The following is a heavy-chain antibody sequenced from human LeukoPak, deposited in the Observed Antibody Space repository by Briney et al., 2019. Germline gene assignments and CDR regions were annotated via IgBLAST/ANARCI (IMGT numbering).Heavy chain of an antibody. CDR3: ARLIVATYVDFDC. V-gene: IGHV3-11*03. CDR2: ISGSSSYT. CDR1: GFSFRSFW. Sequence: PGGSLRLSCAASGFSFRSFWMSWIRQAPGKGLEWVSYISGSSSYTNYADSVKGRFTISRDNAKNSMYLQMNSLRAEDTAVYYCARLIVATYVDFDCWGQGTLVTVSS. D-gene: IGHD5-12*01. J-gene: IGHJ4*02.